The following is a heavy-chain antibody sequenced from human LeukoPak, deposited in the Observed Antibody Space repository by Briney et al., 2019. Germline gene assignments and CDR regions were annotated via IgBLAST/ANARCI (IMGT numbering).Heavy chain of an antibody. CDR1: GFIFRSYW. Sequence: GGSLRLSCAASGFIFRSYWMNWVRQAPGKGLEWVANIKQDGSEKYYVDFVKGRFTISRDNAKNSLYLQMNSLRAEDTAVYYCATYDYWGQGTLVTVSS. CDR2: IKQDGSEK. CDR3: ATYDY. J-gene: IGHJ4*02. V-gene: IGHV3-7*01.